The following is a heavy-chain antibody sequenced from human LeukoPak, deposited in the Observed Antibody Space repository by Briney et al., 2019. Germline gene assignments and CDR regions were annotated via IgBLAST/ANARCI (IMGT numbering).Heavy chain of an antibody. Sequence: GGSLRLSCAASGFTVSSNYMTWVRQTPGKGLEWVSVIHSGDNTYYADSVKGRFTISRDNSKNTFYLQMNSLRVEDTAVYYCASLTRDYWGQGTLVTVSS. V-gene: IGHV3-53*01. CDR2: IHSGDNT. J-gene: IGHJ4*02. CDR3: ASLTRDY. D-gene: IGHD4/OR15-4a*01. CDR1: GFTVSSNY.